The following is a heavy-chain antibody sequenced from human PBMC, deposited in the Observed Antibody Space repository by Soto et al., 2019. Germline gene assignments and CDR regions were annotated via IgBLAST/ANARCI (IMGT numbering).Heavy chain of an antibody. J-gene: IGHJ4*02. CDR3: ARRVYSGSGRDYFDR. Sequence: QLQLQESGPGLVKPSETLSLICSVSGGPISSSGHFWAWIRQPPGRGLEWLATIYYTGTTYYNPSLKSPLTISMDTSKDQYSLDLTSMTAADTALYFCARRVYSGSGRDYFDRWGQGSLVTVSS. CDR1: GGPISSSGHF. V-gene: IGHV4-39*01. CDR2: IYYTGTT. D-gene: IGHD1-26*01.